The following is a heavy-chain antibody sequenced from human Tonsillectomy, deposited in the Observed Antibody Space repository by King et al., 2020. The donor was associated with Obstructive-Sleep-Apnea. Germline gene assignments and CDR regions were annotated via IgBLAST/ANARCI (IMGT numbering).Heavy chain of an antibody. J-gene: IGHJ5*02. Sequence: DVQLVESGGDLVQPGGSLRLSCVASGFSFMNYAMTWVRQAPGKGLEWVSSIRGSGSRTYYGDSVKGRFTISRDDSTSTLYLQLNSLRAEDTAVYYCVKDGLVVTGSWGQGTLVTVSS. CDR2: IRGSGSRT. CDR1: GFSFMNYA. V-gene: IGHV3-23*04. D-gene: IGHD2-15*01. CDR3: VKDGLVVTGS.